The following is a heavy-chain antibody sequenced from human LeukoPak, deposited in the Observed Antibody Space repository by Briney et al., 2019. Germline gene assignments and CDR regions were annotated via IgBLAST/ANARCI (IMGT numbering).Heavy chain of an antibody. Sequence: ASVKVSCKASGYTFTSYGISWVRQAPGQGLEWMGWISAYNGNTNYAQKLQGRVTMTTDTSTSTAYMELRSLRSDDTAVYYCASGYYGSGSYPSYDALDIWGQGTMVTVSS. J-gene: IGHJ3*02. V-gene: IGHV1-18*01. D-gene: IGHD3-10*01. CDR1: GYTFTSYG. CDR2: ISAYNGNT. CDR3: ASGYYGSGSYPSYDALDI.